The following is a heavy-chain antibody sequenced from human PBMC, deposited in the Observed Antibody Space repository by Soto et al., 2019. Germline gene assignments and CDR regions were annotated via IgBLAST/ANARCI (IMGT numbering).Heavy chain of an antibody. J-gene: IGHJ4*02. V-gene: IGHV3-30*03. Sequence: GGSLRLSCAASGFTFSSYGMHWVRQAPGKGLEWVAVISYDGSNKYYADSVKGRFTISRDNSKNTLYLQMNSLRAEDTAVYSCTAMALDYWGQGTLVTVSS. CDR3: TAMALDY. CDR2: ISYDGSNK. D-gene: IGHD5-18*01. CDR1: GFTFSSYG.